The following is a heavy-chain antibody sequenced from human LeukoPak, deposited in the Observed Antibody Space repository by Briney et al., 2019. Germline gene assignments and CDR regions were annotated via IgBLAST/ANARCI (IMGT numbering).Heavy chain of an antibody. CDR3: ARGNWNDVDY. V-gene: IGHV1-69*13. J-gene: IGHJ4*02. Sequence: VASVRFSCKASGGTFSSYAISWVRQAPGQGLEWMGGIIPIFGTANYAQKFQGRVTITADESTSTAYMELSSLRSEDTAVYYCARGNWNDVDYWGQGTLVTVSS. CDR2: IIPIFGTA. D-gene: IGHD1-1*01. CDR1: GGTFSSYA.